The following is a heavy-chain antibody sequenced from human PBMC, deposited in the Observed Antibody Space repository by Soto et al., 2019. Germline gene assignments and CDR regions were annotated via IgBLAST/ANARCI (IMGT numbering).Heavy chain of an antibody. CDR2: IIPVHRRT. V-gene: IGHV1-69*01. CDR3: TRREYNDYIWDYYGMDV. Sequence: QEQLVQSGAEVKKPGSSVKVSCNASGDTFSSYAISWVRQAPGQGLEWMGGIIPVHRRTHYAQKFQGRVAITADESTSTVYMQLNSLTSEDTAMYYCTRREYNDYIWDYYGMDVWGLGTTVTVSS. CDR1: GDTFSSYA. D-gene: IGHD3-16*01. J-gene: IGHJ6*02.